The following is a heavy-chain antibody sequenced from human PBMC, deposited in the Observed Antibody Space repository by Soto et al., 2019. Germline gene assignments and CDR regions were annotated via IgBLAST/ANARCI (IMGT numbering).Heavy chain of an antibody. CDR2: IRSKANSHAT. J-gene: IGHJ4*02. Sequence: GPRTLSRPAVGVSHSGSALHQVRQASGKGLEWVGRIRSKANSHATAYAASVKGRFTISRDDSKNTAYLQMNSLKTEDTAVYYCTRGAAAGFDYWGQGTLVTVSS. CDR3: TRGAAAGFDY. D-gene: IGHD6-13*01. V-gene: IGHV3-73*01. CDR1: GVSHSGSA.